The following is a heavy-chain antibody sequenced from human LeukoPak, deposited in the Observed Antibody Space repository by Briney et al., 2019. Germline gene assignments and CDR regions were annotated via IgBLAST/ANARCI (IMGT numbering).Heavy chain of an antibody. J-gene: IGHJ3*02. CDR1: GYRFTSYW. V-gene: IGHV5-51*01. CDR3: ARRKSSGYSSSAYDI. CDR2: IYPGDSDT. D-gene: IGHD3-22*01. Sequence: GESLKISCEGSGYRFTSYWIAWVRQMPGKGLEWMGIIYPGDSDTRYSPSFQGQVTISADKSTSTAYLQWSSLKASDTAMYYCARRKSSGYSSSAYDIWGQGTMVSVSS.